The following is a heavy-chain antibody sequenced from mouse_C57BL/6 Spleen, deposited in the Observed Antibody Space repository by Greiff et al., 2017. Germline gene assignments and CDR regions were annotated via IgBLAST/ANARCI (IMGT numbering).Heavy chain of an antibody. J-gene: IGHJ4*01. CDR1: GYTFTDYN. V-gene: IGHV1-18*01. CDR2: INPNNGGT. D-gene: IGHD2-5*01. Sequence: VQLQQSGPELVKPGASVKIPCKASGYTFTDYNMDWVKQSHGKSLEWIGDINPNNGGTIYNQKFKGKATLTVDKSSSTAYMELRSLTSEDTAVYYCARYGYSKGGYAMDYWGQGTSVTVSS. CDR3: ARYGYSKGGYAMDY.